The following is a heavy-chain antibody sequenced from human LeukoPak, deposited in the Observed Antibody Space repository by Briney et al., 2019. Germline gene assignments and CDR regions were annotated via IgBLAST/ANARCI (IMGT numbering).Heavy chain of an antibody. J-gene: IGHJ4*02. CDR3: ARDDSNYGGY. V-gene: IGHV3-48*01. CDR2: ISSRSSTI. CDR1: GFTFSSYS. Sequence: PGGSLRLSCAASGFTFSSYSMNWVRQAPGKGLEWVSFISSRSSTIYYADSVKGRFTISRDNAKNSLYLQMNSLRAEDTAVYYCARDDSNYGGYWGQGTLSPSPQ. D-gene: IGHD4-11*01.